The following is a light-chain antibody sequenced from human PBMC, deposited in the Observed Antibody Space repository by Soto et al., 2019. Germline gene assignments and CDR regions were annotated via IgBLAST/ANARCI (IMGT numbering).Light chain of an antibody. J-gene: IGLJ3*02. V-gene: IGLV2-11*01. Sequence: QSALTQPRSVSGSPGQSVTISCTGTSSDVGGYNYVSWYQQHPGKAPKLMIYDVSKRPSGVPDRFSGSKSANTASLTISGLEAEDEADYYGCSYAGSYGVFGGGTKLTVL. CDR2: DVS. CDR3: CSYAGSYGV. CDR1: SSDVGGYNY.